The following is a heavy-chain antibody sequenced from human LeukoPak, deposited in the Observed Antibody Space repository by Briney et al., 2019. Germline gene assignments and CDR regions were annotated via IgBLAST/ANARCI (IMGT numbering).Heavy chain of an antibody. Sequence: ASVKASCKASGYTFTSYGISWVRQAPGQGLEWMGWISAYNGNTNYAQKLQGRVTMTTDTSTSTAYMELRSLRSDDTAVYYCAIENYYDSSGYLTSHYYFDYWGQGTLVTVSS. CDR2: ISAYNGNT. V-gene: IGHV1-18*01. J-gene: IGHJ4*02. D-gene: IGHD3-22*01. CDR3: AIENYYDSSGYLTSHYYFDY. CDR1: GYTFTSYG.